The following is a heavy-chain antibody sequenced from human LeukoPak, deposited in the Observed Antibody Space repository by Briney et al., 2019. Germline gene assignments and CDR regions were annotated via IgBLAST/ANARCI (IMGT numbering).Heavy chain of an antibody. Sequence: GGSLRLSCAASGFTFSNYWMTWVRQAPGKGLEWVANINRDGSERYYVDSVKGRFTISRDDAKSSLYLQLNSLRAGDTAIYYCTKDRRGPAAGTWYFDSWGQGTLVTVSS. V-gene: IGHV3-7*03. D-gene: IGHD6-13*01. CDR1: GFTFSNYW. CDR3: TKDRRGPAAGTWYFDS. J-gene: IGHJ4*02. CDR2: INRDGSER.